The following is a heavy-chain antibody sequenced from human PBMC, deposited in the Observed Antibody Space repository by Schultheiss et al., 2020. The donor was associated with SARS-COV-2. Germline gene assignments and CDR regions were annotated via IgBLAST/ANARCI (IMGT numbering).Heavy chain of an antibody. CDR1: GYTFTGYY. CDR3: ARHKEQWLVRGDFDY. Sequence: ASVKVSCKASGYTFTGYYMHWVRQAPGQGLEWMGRINPNSGGTNYAQKFQGRVTMTRDTSISTAYMELSRLRSDDTAVYYCARHKEQWLVRGDFDYWGQGTLVTVSS. CDR2: INPNSGGT. D-gene: IGHD6-19*01. V-gene: IGHV1-2*06. J-gene: IGHJ4*02.